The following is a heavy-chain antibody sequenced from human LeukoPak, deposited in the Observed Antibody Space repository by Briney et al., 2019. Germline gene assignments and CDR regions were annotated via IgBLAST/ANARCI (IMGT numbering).Heavy chain of an antibody. CDR1: GGSISSYY. CDR3: ARLGYSSGWYGGNWFDP. Sequence: SETLSLTCTVSGGSISSYYWGWIRQPPGKGLEWIGSIYYSGSTYYNPSLKSRVTISVDTSKNQFSLKLSSVTAADTAVYYCARLGYSSGWYGGNWFDPWGQGTLVTVSS. CDR2: IYYSGST. V-gene: IGHV4-39*01. D-gene: IGHD6-19*01. J-gene: IGHJ5*02.